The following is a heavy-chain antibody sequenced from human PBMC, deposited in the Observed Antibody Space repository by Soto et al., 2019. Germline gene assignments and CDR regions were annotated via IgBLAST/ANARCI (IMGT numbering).Heavy chain of an antibody. CDR2: IWYSGSNK. CDR1: GFTFSSYG. CDR3: ASFQDDIVVVPAASDWFDP. Sequence: PGGSLRLSCAASGFTFSSYGMHWVRQAPGKGLEWVAVIWYSGSNKYYADSVKGRFTISRDNAKNTLYLQMNSLRDEDTAVYYCASFQDDIVVVPAASDWFDPWGQGTLVTVSS. J-gene: IGHJ5*02. V-gene: IGHV3-33*01. D-gene: IGHD2-2*01.